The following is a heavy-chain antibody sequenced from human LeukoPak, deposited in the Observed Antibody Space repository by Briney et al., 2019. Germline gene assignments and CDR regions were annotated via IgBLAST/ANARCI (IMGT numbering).Heavy chain of an antibody. V-gene: IGHV3-53*01. D-gene: IGHD1-1*01. J-gene: IGHJ6*02. CDR1: GFTVSSNY. Sequence: PGGSLRLSCAASGFTVSSNYMSWVRQAPGKGLELVSVIYSGGSTDYADSVKGRFTISRDNSKNTLYLQMNSLRAEDTAVYYCARVGNDPYYYYGMDVWGQGTTVTVSS. CDR3: ARVGNDPYYYYGMDV. CDR2: IYSGGST.